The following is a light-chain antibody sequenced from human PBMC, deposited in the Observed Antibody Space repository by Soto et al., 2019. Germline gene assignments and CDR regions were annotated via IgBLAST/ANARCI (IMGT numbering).Light chain of an antibody. CDR1: PSLLKSDGKTY. Sequence: EIVMTQTPLSLSVTPGQPASISCKSSPSLLKSDGKTYLYWYLQKPGQTPQPLMYEVSNRFSGVPDRVSGSGAGTALTLQNRRLEAGDVGVSYCMLAIQHPYTVGQGNKLEL. J-gene: IGKJ2*01. V-gene: IGKV2D-29*01. CDR3: MLAIQHPYT. CDR2: EVS.